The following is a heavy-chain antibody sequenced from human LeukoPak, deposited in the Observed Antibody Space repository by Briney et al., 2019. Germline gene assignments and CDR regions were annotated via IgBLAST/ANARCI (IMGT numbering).Heavy chain of an antibody. Sequence: SETLSLTCTVSGGSVRSGSNYWSWIRQPPRKGLGWIGHIYYSGTTNYNPSLKSRVTISVDTSKSQFSLKLSSVTAADTAVYYCARASGFGDYGYWGQGTLLTVSS. CDR1: GGSVRSGSNY. V-gene: IGHV4-61*01. J-gene: IGHJ4*02. D-gene: IGHD4-17*01. CDR2: IYYSGTT. CDR3: ARASGFGDYGY.